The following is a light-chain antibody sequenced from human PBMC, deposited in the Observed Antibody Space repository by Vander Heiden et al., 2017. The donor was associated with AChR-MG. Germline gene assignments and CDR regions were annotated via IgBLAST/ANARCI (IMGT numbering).Light chain of an antibody. CDR1: QSLVDSDGNTY. Sequence: DVVMTQSPLSLPVTLGQPASISCRSSQSLVDSDGNTYLIWFQQRPGQSPRRLIYNVSNRDSGVPDRFSGSGSGTDFTLKISRVEAEDVGVYYCMQGTHWPLSFGGGTKVEIK. J-gene: IGKJ4*01. CDR3: MQGTHWPLS. CDR2: NVS. V-gene: IGKV2-30*01.